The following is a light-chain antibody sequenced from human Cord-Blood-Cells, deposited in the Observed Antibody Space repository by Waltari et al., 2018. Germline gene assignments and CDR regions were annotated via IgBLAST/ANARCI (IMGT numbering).Light chain of an antibody. V-gene: IGLV3-25*02. Sequence: SYELPQPPSVSVSPGQTARLTCPGAALPKQYAYWYQQKPGQAPVLVIYKDSESPSGIPERFSGSSSGTTVTLTISGVQAEDEADYYCQSADSSGTYVVFGGGTKLTVL. CDR1: ALPKQY. J-gene: IGLJ2*01. CDR2: KDS. CDR3: QSADSSGTYVV.